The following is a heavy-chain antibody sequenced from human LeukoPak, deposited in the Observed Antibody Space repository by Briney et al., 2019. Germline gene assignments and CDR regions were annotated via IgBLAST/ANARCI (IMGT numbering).Heavy chain of an antibody. CDR1: GFSFSNFA. V-gene: IGHV3-30*18. Sequence: GRSLRLSCAASGFSFSNFAMHWVRQAPGKGLEWVTVISIDGTRQHYADSVKGRFTISRDKAKGTVSLQMDSLRAEDTAVYYCAKEGEGSSWGPLDLWGQGTLVTVSS. CDR2: ISIDGTRQ. J-gene: IGHJ4*02. CDR3: AKEGEGSSWGPLDL. D-gene: IGHD6-13*01.